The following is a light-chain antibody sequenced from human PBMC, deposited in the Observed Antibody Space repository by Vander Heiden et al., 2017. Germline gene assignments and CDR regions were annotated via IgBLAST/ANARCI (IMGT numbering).Light chain of an antibody. CDR1: QSVLYSSNNKNY. J-gene: IGKJ3*01. CDR3: QQDDNLPLT. V-gene: IGKV4-1*01. Sequence: DIVMTQSPDSLAVSLGERATINCKSSQSVLYSSNNKNYLAWYQQKPGQPPKLLIYWASTRESGVPDRFTGSGSGTDFTLTISSLQAEDVAVYYCQQDDNLPLTFGPGTKVDFK. CDR2: WAS.